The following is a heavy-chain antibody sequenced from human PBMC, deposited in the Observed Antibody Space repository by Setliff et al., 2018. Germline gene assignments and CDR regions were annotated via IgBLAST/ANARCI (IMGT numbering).Heavy chain of an antibody. D-gene: IGHD2-2*01. Sequence: ASVKVSCKASGYSLTRYYMHWVRQAPGQGLEWMGIIHTGGGSASYAPKFQGRVTMTSDTSTNTIYMEVNIVRPDDTAIYYCARLVRYCSTTSCQRTSGDDFWGLGTLVTVSS. V-gene: IGHV1-46*01. CDR2: IHTGGGSA. CDR3: ARLVRYCSTTSCQRTSGDDF. J-gene: IGHJ4*02. CDR1: GYSLTRYY.